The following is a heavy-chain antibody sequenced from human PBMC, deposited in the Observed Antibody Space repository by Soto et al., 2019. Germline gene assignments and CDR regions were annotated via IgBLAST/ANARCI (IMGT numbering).Heavy chain of an antibody. J-gene: IGHJ3*02. Sequence: QVQLVQSGAEVKKPGASVKVSCKASGYTFTSYGISWVRQAPGQGLEWMGWISAYNGNTNYAQKLQGRVTMTTDSSTSTAYMELRSLRSDDTAVYYCARSTLRPRALYSSSWQPTDAFDIWGQGTMVTVSS. CDR3: ARSTLRPRALYSSSWQPTDAFDI. CDR1: GYTFTSYG. V-gene: IGHV1-18*01. CDR2: ISAYNGNT. D-gene: IGHD6-13*01.